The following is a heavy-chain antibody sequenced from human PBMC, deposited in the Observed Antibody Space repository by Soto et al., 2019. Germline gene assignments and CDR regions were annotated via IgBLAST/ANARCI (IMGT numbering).Heavy chain of an antibody. D-gene: IGHD2-21*02. CDR2: IYYSGST. J-gene: IGHJ2*01. CDR1: GGSISSYY. CDR3: ARDCGGDCDAPWYFYL. Sequence: SETLSLTCTVSGGSISSYYWSWIRQPPGKGLEWIGYIYYSGSTNYNPSLKSRVTISVDTSKNQFSLKLSSVTAADTAVYYCARDCGGDCDAPWYFYLWGRGTLVTVSS. V-gene: IGHV4-59*01.